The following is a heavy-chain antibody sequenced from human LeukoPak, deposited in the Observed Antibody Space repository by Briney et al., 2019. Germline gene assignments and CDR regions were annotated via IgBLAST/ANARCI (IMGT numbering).Heavy chain of an antibody. V-gene: IGHV4-59*01. CDR3: ARGGEGEYYFDY. CDR1: GGSISSYY. CDR2: IYYSGST. D-gene: IGHD3-10*01. Sequence: PSETLSLTCTVSGGSISSYYWSWIRQPPGKGLEWIGYIYYSGSTNYNPSLKSRVTISVDTSKNQFSLKLSSVTAADTAVYYCARGGEGEYYFDYWGQGTLVTVSS. J-gene: IGHJ4*02.